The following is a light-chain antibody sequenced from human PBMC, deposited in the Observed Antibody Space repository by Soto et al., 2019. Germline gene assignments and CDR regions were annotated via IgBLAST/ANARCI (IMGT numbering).Light chain of an antibody. CDR3: QQLNVYPVT. J-gene: IGKJ5*01. CDR1: QGISSD. V-gene: IGKV1-9*01. Sequence: DIQLTQSPSFLSASVGDRVSITCRASQGISSDLAWYQQKPGKAPNLLIYGASGLQTGVPSRFSGSGSGTEFTLTISSLQPEDFATYYCQQLNVYPVTFGQGTRLEIK. CDR2: GAS.